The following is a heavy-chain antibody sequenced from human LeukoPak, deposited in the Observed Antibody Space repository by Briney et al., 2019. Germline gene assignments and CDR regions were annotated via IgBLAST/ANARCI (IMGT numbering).Heavy chain of an antibody. CDR2: INPSGGST. V-gene: IGHV1-46*01. CDR3: ATMVRGVMVLDY. D-gene: IGHD3-10*01. Sequence: ASVKVSCKASGYTFTSYYMHWVRQAPGQGLEWMGIINPSGGSTSYAQKFQGRVTITRDTSASTAYMELSSLRSEDTAVYYCATMVRGVMVLDYWGQGTLVTVSS. CDR1: GYTFTSYY. J-gene: IGHJ4*02.